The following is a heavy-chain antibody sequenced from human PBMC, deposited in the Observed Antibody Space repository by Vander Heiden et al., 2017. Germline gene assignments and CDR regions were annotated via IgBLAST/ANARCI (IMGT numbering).Heavy chain of an antibody. D-gene: IGHD2-8*01. Sequence: ASVKVSCKVSGYTLTELSMHWVRQAPGKGLEWMGGFDPEDGETIYAQKFQGRVTMTEDTSTDTAYMGLSSLRSEDTAVYYCATSPVYPGCSPFGYWGQGTLVTVSS. CDR2: FDPEDGET. CDR3: ATSPVYPGCSPFGY. J-gene: IGHJ4*02. V-gene: IGHV1-24*01. CDR1: GYTLTELS.